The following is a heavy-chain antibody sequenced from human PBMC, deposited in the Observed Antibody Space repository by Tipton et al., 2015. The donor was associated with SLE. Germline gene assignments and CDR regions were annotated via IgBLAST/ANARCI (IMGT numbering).Heavy chain of an antibody. CDR1: GGSISSHY. V-gene: IGHV4-59*11. Sequence: TLSLTCTVSGGSISSHYWSWIRQPPGKGLEWIGYIYYSGSTNYNPSLKSRVTMSVDTSNSQFSLNVNSVTAADTAIYYCTRDTSSWYRFFYWSQGTLVTVSS. J-gene: IGHJ4*02. CDR2: IYYSGST. CDR3: TRDTSSWYRFFY. D-gene: IGHD6-13*01.